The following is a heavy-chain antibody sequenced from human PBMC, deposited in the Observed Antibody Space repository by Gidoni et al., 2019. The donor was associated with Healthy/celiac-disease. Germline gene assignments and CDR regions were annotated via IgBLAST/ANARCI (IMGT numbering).Heavy chain of an antibody. CDR3: ARDTAHLFFPGQNFDY. CDR2: ISSSSSTI. D-gene: IGHD2-21*01. V-gene: IGHV3-48*01. Sequence: EVQLVESGGGLVQPGGSLRLSCAASGFTFSSDSMNWVRQAPGQGLEWVSYISSSSSTIYYADSVKGRFTISRDNAKNSLYLQMNSLRAEDTAVYYCARDTAHLFFPGQNFDYWGQGTLVTVSS. CDR1: GFTFSSDS. J-gene: IGHJ4*02.